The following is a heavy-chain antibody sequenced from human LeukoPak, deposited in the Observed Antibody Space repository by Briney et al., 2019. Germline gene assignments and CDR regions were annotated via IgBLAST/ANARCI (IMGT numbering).Heavy chain of an antibody. V-gene: IGHV3-11*01. Sequence: GGSLRLSCAASGFTFSDYYMSWIRQAPGKGLEWVSYISSSGSTIYYADSVKGRFTISRDNAKNSLYLQMNSLRAEDTAVYYCARDALLLWFGESYINYYYYGMDVWGQGTTVTVSS. J-gene: IGHJ6*02. CDR2: ISSSGSTI. CDR3: ARDALLLWFGESYINYYYYGMDV. CDR1: GFTFSDYY. D-gene: IGHD3-10*01.